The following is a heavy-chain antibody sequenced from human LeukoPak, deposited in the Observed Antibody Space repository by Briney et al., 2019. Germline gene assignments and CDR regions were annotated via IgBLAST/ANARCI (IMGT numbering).Heavy chain of an antibody. D-gene: IGHD3-22*01. CDR2: ISGSDTRT. CDR3: VKNEGNPNDGSGFRHFDF. Sequence: PGGSLRLSCAASGFIITSSAMTWVSQAPGKGLEWVSTISGSDTRTYYADSVRGRFTVSRDNSRTTLYLQMNGLRAEDTAVYYCVKNEGNPNDGSGFRHFDFWGKGTLVTVSS. J-gene: IGHJ4*02. CDR1: GFIITSSA. V-gene: IGHV3-23*01.